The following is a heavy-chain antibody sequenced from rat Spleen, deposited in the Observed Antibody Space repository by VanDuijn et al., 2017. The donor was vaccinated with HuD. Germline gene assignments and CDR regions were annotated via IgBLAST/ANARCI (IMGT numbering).Heavy chain of an antibody. CDR2: ISYGDSSGHSST. V-gene: IGHV5-29*01. CDR3: ARRHYGYTDYFDY. J-gene: IGHJ2*01. D-gene: IGHD1-9*01. CDR1: GFTFRDYG. Sequence: EVQLVESGGGLVQPGGSLKLSCAVSGFTFRDYGMAWVRQAPTKGLEWVATISYGDSSGHSSTYYRDSVKGRFTISTDNAKSTLSLQMDSLRSEDTATYYCARRHYGYTDYFDYWGQGVMVTVSS.